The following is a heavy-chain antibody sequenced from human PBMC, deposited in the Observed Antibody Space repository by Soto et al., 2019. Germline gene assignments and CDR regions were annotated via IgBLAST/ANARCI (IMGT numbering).Heavy chain of an antibody. CDR3: ATTSYELYCSGGSCYSGGYYYYGMDV. D-gene: IGHD2-15*01. CDR2: ISSSGSTI. J-gene: IGHJ6*02. Sequence: GSLRLSCAASGFTFSDYYMSWIRQAPGKGLEWVSYISSSGSTIYYADSVKGRFTISRDNAKNSLYLQMNSLRAEDTAVYYCATTSYELYCSGGSCYSGGYYYYGMDVWGQGTTVTVSS. V-gene: IGHV3-11*01. CDR1: GFTFSDYY.